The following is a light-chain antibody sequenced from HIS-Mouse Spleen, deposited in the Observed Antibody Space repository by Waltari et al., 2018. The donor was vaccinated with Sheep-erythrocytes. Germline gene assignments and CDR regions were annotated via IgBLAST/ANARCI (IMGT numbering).Light chain of an antibody. CDR1: QSLLHSNGYNY. CDR2: LGS. CDR3: MQALQTPRT. J-gene: IGKJ1*01. Sequence: DIVMTQSPLSLPVTPGEPASISCRSSQSLLHSNGYNYLDLYLQTPGQSPQLLIYLGSNRASGVPDRVSGSGSGTDFTMKISRVEAEDVGVYYCMQALQTPRTFGKGTKVEIK. V-gene: IGKV2-28*01.